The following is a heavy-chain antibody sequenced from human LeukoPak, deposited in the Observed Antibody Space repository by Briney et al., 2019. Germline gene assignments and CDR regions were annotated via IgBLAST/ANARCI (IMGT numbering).Heavy chain of an antibody. CDR2: MNPNSGNT. D-gene: IGHD1-26*01. V-gene: IGHV1-8*01. J-gene: IGHJ5*02. CDR1: GYTFTSYD. Sequence: ASVKVSCKASGYTFTSYDINWVRQATGQGLEWMGWMNPNSGNTGYAQKFQGRVTMTEDTSTDTAYMELSSLRSEDTAVYYCATEAGIVGATLGFDPWGQGTLVTVSS. CDR3: ATEAGIVGATLGFDP.